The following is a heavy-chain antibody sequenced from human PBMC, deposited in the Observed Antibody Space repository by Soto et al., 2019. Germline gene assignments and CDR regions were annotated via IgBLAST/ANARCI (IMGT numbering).Heavy chain of an antibody. V-gene: IGHV3-33*01. CDR3: ERIQLDTIMALDY. Sequence: QVQLVESGGGVVQPGRSLRLSCAASGFTFNTYGFHWVRQAPGKGLEWVAVIWSDGNNKYYADSVKGRFTISRDSSKNTLYLQMNSLRVEDTAVYYCERIQLDTIMALDYWGQGNLVTVSS. CDR1: GFTFNTYG. J-gene: IGHJ4*02. D-gene: IGHD1-1*01. CDR2: IWSDGNNK.